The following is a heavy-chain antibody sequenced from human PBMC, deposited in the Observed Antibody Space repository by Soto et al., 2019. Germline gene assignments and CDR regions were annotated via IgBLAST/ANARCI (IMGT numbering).Heavy chain of an antibody. V-gene: IGHV1-18*01. CDR2: ISPYTGNT. Sequence: QVQLVQSGDEVKKPGASVKVSCKASGYIFVNYGIAWVRQAPGQGLEWMGWISPYTGNTHSASKVQGRLTMTTDTSTSTAYMDLGSLTSADTAVYYCVMVDNYVTPTPQDVWGQGPTVTVSS. D-gene: IGHD3-16*01. CDR1: GYIFVNYG. CDR3: VMVDNYVTPTPQDV. J-gene: IGHJ6*02.